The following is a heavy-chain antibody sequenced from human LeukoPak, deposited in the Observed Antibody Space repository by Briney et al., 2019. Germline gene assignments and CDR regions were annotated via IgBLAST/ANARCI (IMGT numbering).Heavy chain of an antibody. V-gene: IGHV3-30*03. CDR2: ISYDGSNK. CDR3: ARDKGRAPDY. Sequence: PGGSLRLSCAASGFTFSNSWMTWVRQAPGKGLEWVAVISYDGSNKYYADSVKGRFTISRDNSKNTLYLQMNSLRAEDTAVYYCARDKGRAPDYWGQGTLVTVSS. D-gene: IGHD3-10*01. J-gene: IGHJ4*02. CDR1: GFTFSNSW.